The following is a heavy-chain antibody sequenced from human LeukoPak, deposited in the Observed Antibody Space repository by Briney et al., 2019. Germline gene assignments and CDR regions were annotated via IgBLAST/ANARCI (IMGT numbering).Heavy chain of an antibody. Sequence: GGSLRLSCAASGFTFSSSAMSWVRQAPGKGLEWVGRIKSKTDGGTTDYAAPVKGRFTISRDDSKNTLYLQMNSLKTEDTAVYYCTTDYSSSWYFGYFDYWGQGTLVTVSS. V-gene: IGHV3-15*01. CDR1: GFTFSSSA. D-gene: IGHD6-13*01. CDR2: IKSKTDGGTT. CDR3: TTDYSSSWYFGYFDY. J-gene: IGHJ4*02.